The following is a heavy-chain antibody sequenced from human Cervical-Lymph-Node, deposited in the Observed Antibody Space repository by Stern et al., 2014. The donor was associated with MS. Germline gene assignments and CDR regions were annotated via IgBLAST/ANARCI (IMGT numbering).Heavy chain of an antibody. D-gene: IGHD3-22*01. V-gene: IGHV5-51*01. Sequence: EVQLVESGAEVKKPGESLKISCKASGYIFTNYWIGWVRQMPGKGLEWMGFIYPGDSATRYSPSFQGQVTISADKSINTAYLQWISLKASDTAIYYCARMYYYDNSGYFDYWGQGTLVTVSS. CDR1: GYIFTNYW. CDR2: IYPGDSAT. J-gene: IGHJ4*02. CDR3: ARMYYYDNSGYFDY.